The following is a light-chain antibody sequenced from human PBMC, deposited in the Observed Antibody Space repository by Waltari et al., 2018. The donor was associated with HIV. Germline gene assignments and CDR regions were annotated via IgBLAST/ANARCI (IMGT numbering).Light chain of an antibody. CDR2: GVT. Sequence: QSALTQPASVSGSPGQSVTISCTGGHTDIGAFDLVSWYQQRSGEAPQLIIFGVTSRPSGVSSRFSGFKSGHTASLTISGLHDGDEAYYFCSSYSTLKTILFGGGTMLTV. CDR3: SSYSTLKTIL. V-gene: IGLV2-14*03. J-gene: IGLJ3*02. CDR1: HTDIGAFDL.